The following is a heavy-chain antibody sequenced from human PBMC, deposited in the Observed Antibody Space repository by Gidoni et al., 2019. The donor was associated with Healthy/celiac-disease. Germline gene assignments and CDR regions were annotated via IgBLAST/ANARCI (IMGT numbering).Heavy chain of an antibody. J-gene: IGHJ4*02. V-gene: IGHV4-39*01. Sequence: QLQLQESGPGLVKPSETLSLTCTVSGGSISSSRYYWGWSRQPPGKGLEWLGSIYYMGSTYYNPALKSRVIISVDTSKNQFSLKLISVTAADTAVYYGARSEGGDPSRDYWGQGTLVTVSS. CDR2: IYYMGST. D-gene: IGHD2-21*02. CDR3: ARSEGGDPSRDY. CDR1: GGSISSSRYY.